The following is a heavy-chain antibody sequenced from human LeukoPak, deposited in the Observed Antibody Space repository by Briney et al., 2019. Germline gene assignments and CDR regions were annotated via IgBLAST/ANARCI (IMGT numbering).Heavy chain of an antibody. Sequence: PGGSLRLSCAASGFTFSSYNMNWVRQAPGKGLEWVSSISYTGTYIYYADSVKGRFTISRDNAQNSLYLHMNSLRAEDTAIYYCVRDRGTYRPIDSWGQGTLVTVSS. CDR1: GFTFSSYN. CDR2: ISYTGTYI. V-gene: IGHV3-21*04. J-gene: IGHJ4*02. CDR3: VRDRGTYRPIDS. D-gene: IGHD1-26*01.